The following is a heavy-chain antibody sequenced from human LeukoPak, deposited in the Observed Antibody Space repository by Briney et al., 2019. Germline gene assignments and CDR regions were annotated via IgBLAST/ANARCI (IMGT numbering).Heavy chain of an antibody. J-gene: IGHJ5*01. Sequence: ASVKVSCKASGYTFTGYYMHWVRQAPGQGLEWMGWINPNSGGTNYAQKFQGRVTMTRDTSISTAYMELSRLRSDDTAVYYCARAYIATLPYGDYVWFDYWGQGTLVTVSS. V-gene: IGHV1-2*02. CDR3: ARAYIATLPYGDYVWFDY. CDR2: INPNSGGT. CDR1: GYTFTGYY. D-gene: IGHD4-17*01.